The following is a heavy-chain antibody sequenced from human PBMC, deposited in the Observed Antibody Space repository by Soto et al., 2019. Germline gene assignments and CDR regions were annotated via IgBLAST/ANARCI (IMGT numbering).Heavy chain of an antibody. J-gene: IGHJ6*02. CDR3: ARDRSRGQLWAPYYYYGMDV. CDR2: IIPIFGTA. V-gene: IGHV1-69*13. D-gene: IGHD5-18*01. CDR1: GGTFSSYA. Sequence: ASVKVSCKASGGTFSSYAISWVRQAPGQGLEWMGGIIPIFGTANYAQKFQGRVTITADESTSTAYMELSSLRSEDTAVYYCARDRSRGQLWAPYYYYGMDVWGQGTTVTVSS.